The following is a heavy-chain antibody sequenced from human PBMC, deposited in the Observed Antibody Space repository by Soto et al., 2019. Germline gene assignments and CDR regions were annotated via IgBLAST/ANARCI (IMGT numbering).Heavy chain of an antibody. V-gene: IGHV4-31*03. CDR2: IYYSGST. J-gene: IGHJ5*01. CDR1: GGSISSGGYY. D-gene: IGHD2-21*01. CDR3: GRVVEGATRHTDFDS. Sequence: SETLSLTCTVSGGSISSGGYYWSWIRQHPGKGLEWIGYIYYSGSTYYNPSLKSRVTISVDTATNQFSLRMSSVTAADTAVYFCGRVVEGATRHTDFDSWGQGTLVTVSS.